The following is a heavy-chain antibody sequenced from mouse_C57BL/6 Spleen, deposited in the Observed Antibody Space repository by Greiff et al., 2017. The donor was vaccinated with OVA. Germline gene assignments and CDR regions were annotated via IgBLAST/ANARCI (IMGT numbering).Heavy chain of an antibody. D-gene: IGHD1-1*01. V-gene: IGHV5-16*01. CDR2: INYDGSST. J-gene: IGHJ1*03. CDR3: ARDGDYYGSYWYFDV. Sequence: EVQVVESEGGLVQPGSSMKLSCTASGFTFSDYYMAWVRQVPEKGLEWVANINYDGSSTYYLDSLKSRFIISRDNAKNILYLQMSSLKSEDTATYYCARDGDYYGSYWYFDVWGTGTTVTVSS. CDR1: GFTFSDYY.